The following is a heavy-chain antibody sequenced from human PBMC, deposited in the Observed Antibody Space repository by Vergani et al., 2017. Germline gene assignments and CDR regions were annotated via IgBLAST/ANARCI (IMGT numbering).Heavy chain of an antibody. CDR3: AKDANYDFWSGYDNPFDY. Sequence: EVQLVESGGGLVKPGGSLRLSCAASGFTFSSYSMNWVRQAPGKGLEWVSGISWNSGSIGYADSVKGRFTISRDNAKNSLYLQMNSLRAEDTALYYCAKDANYDFWSGYDNPFDYWGQGTLVTVSS. D-gene: IGHD3-3*01. J-gene: IGHJ4*02. CDR2: ISWNSGSI. CDR1: GFTFSSYS. V-gene: IGHV3-9*01.